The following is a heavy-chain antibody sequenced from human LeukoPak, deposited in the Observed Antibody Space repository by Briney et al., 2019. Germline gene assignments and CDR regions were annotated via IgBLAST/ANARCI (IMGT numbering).Heavy chain of an antibody. CDR1: GFTVSSNS. CDR2: IYSGGNT. CDR3: AKDLGWIQFGY. Sequence: GGSLRLSCTVSGFTVSSNSMSWVRQAPGKGLEWVSFIYSGGNTHNSDSVKGRFTISRDNSKNALYLQMNSLRAEDTAVYYCAKDLGWIQFGYWGQGALVTVSS. J-gene: IGHJ4*02. V-gene: IGHV3-53*01. D-gene: IGHD5-18*01.